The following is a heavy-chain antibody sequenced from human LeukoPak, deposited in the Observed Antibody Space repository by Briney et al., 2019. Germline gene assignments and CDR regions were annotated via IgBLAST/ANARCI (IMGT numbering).Heavy chain of an antibody. CDR1: GFTFSSYG. J-gene: IGHJ3*02. CDR2: ISYDGSNK. Sequence: GGSLRLSCAASGFTFSSYGMHWVRQAPGKGLEWVAVISYDGSNKYYADSVKGRFTISRDNSKNTLYLQMNSLRAEDTAVYYCAVYYDSSGYETMNAFDIWGQGTMVTVSS. CDR3: AVYYDSSGYETMNAFDI. D-gene: IGHD3-22*01. V-gene: IGHV3-30*03.